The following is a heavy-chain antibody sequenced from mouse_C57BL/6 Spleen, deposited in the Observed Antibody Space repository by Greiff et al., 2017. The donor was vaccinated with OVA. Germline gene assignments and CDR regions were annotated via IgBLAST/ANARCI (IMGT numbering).Heavy chain of an antibody. Sequence: QVQLKQSGPGLVQPSQSLSITCTVSGFSLTSYGLHWVRQSPGKGLEGLGVIWRGGGTDYNAAFLSRLGLSKENSTSQVFYKMNSLQADDTAIYYCAKSTMVTTGAMDYWGQGTSVTVSS. V-gene: IGHV2-2*01. D-gene: IGHD2-2*01. CDR2: IWRGGGT. CDR1: GFSLTSYG. CDR3: AKSTMVTTGAMDY. J-gene: IGHJ4*01.